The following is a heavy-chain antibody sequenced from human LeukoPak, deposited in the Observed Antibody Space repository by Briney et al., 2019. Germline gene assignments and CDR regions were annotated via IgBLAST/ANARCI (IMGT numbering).Heavy chain of an antibody. Sequence: SETLSLTCAVYGGSFSGYYWRWIRQPPGKGLEWIGEINHSGSTNYNPSLKSRVTISVDTSKNQFSLKLSSVTAADTAVYYCARGVGRVIYDILTGPPPKIYGMDVWGQGTTVTVSS. V-gene: IGHV4-34*01. CDR2: INHSGST. D-gene: IGHD3-9*01. CDR1: GGSFSGYY. J-gene: IGHJ6*02. CDR3: ARGVGRVIYDILTGPPPKIYGMDV.